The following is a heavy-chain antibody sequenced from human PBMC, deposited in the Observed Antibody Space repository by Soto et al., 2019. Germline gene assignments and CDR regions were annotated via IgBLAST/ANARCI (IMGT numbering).Heavy chain of an antibody. CDR3: ARDRAGYYGMDA. CDR1: GYTFTSYA. Sequence: ASVKVSCKASGYTFTSYAMHWARQAPGQRLEWMGWINAGNGNTKYSQKFQGRVTITRDTSASTAYMELSSLRSEDTAVYYCARDRAGYYGMDAWGQGTTVTVSS. D-gene: IGHD6-19*01. CDR2: INAGNGNT. V-gene: IGHV1-3*01. J-gene: IGHJ6*02.